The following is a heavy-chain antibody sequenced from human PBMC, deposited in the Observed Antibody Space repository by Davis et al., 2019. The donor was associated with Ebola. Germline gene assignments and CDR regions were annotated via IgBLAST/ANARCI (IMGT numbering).Heavy chain of an antibody. CDR1: GFTFDDYG. Sequence: GESLKISCAASGFTFDDYGMSWVRQAPGKGLEWVSGINWNGGSTGYADSVKGRFTISRDNAKNSLYLQMNSLRAEDTAVYYCAKVSLKYYFDYWGQGTLVTVSS. CDR3: AKVSLKYYFDY. CDR2: INWNGGST. J-gene: IGHJ4*02. V-gene: IGHV3-20*04.